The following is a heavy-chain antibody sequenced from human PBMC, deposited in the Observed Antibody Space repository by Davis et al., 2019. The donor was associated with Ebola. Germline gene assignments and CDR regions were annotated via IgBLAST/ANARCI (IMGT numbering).Heavy chain of an antibody. CDR3: AKDGYWDTAMVIRGGYGMDV. V-gene: IGHV3-30*02. J-gene: IGHJ6*04. CDR1: GFIFSSCG. D-gene: IGHD5-18*01. Sequence: GESLKISCAASGFIFSSCGMHWVRQAPGKGLEWVAFIRYDGTDKYYADSVKGRFTISRDNPKNTVYLQMNSLRTEDTAIYYCAKDGYWDTAMVIRGGYGMDVWGKGTTVTVSS. CDR2: IRYDGTDK.